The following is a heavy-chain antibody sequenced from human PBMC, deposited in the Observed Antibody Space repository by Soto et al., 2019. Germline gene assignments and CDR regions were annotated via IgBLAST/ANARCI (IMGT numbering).Heavy chain of an antibody. J-gene: IGHJ5*02. CDR2: MNPNSGNT. D-gene: IGHD6-6*01. Sequence: ASVKVSCKASGYTFTSYDINWVRQATGQGLEWMGWMNPNSGNTGYAQKFQGRVTMTRNTSISTAYMELSSLRSEDTAVYYCATRRLLGSSSTGWFDPWGQGTLVTVSS. CDR3: ATRRLLGSSSTGWFDP. V-gene: IGHV1-8*01. CDR1: GYTFTSYD.